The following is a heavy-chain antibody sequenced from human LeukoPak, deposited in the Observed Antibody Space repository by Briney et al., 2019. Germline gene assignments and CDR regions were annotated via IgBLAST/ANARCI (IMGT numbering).Heavy chain of an antibody. D-gene: IGHD6-19*01. J-gene: IGHJ5*02. CDR3: ARVAGWHWFEP. CDR2: VRPRVDNT. V-gene: IGHV3-23*01. Sequence: SGGPLRLPCAASGLNLSSYDMTWVPQAPGGALEWFPSVRPRVDNTYSGGSVKGRFTVSRDNSKNTVYLEMINMRVDDTAVYYCARVAGWHWFEPWGQGNLVSVSS. CDR1: GLNLSSYD.